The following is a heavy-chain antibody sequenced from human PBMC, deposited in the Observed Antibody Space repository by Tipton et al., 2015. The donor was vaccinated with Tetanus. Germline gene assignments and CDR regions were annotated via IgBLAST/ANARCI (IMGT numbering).Heavy chain of an antibody. J-gene: IGHJ5*02. Sequence: TLSLTCAVYGGSFSGSYWGWIRQPPGKGLEWIASIYFKGDTYYSPSLKSRVTIEVDTSQNLFSLTLTSVTAADTAVYYCARHLYGYWFDPWGQGALVTVSS. D-gene: IGHD2/OR15-2a*01. V-gene: IGHV4-34*01. CDR1: GGSFSGSY. CDR3: ARHLYGYWFDP. CDR2: IYFKGDT.